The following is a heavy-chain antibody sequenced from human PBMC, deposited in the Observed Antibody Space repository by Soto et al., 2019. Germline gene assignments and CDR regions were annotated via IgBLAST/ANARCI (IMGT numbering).Heavy chain of an antibody. J-gene: IGHJ4*02. CDR3: ARAYCGGDCYSVREYYFDY. D-gene: IGHD2-21*02. Sequence: SETLSLTCAVSGGSISSGGYSWSWIRQPPGKGLEWIGYIYHSGSTYYNPSLKSRVTISVDRSKNQFSLKLSSVTAADTAVYYCARAYCGGDCYSVREYYFDYWGQGTLVTVSS. CDR2: IYHSGST. CDR1: GGSISSGGYS. V-gene: IGHV4-30-2*01.